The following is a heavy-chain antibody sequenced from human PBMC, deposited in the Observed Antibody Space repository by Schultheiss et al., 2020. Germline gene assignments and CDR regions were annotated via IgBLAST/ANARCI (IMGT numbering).Heavy chain of an antibody. CDR3: TVTELP. Sequence: GGSLRLSCAASGFSLSSYGMHWVRQAPGKGLEWVGRIRSKANSYATAYAASVKGRFTISRDDSKNTAYLQMNSLKTEDTAVYYCTVTELPWGKGTLGTVSA. CDR1: GFSLSSYG. J-gene: IGHJ5*02. V-gene: IGHV3-73*01. CDR2: IRSKANSYAT. D-gene: IGHD1-26*01.